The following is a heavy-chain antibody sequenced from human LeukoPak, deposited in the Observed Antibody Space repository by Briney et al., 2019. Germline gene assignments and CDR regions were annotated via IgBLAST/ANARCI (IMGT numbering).Heavy chain of an antibody. J-gene: IGHJ5*02. V-gene: IGHV1-69*05. D-gene: IGHD3-10*01. CDR1: GGTFSSYA. Sequence: SVKVSCKASGGTFSSYAISWVRQAPGQGLEWMGGIIPIFGTANYAQKFQGRVTITTDESTSTAYMERSSLRPEDTAVYYCAREPHGRGGWFDPWGQGTLVTVSS. CDR2: IIPIFGTA. CDR3: AREPHGRGGWFDP.